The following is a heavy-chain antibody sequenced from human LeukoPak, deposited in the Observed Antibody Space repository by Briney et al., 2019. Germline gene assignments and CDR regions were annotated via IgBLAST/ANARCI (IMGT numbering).Heavy chain of an antibody. Sequence: PSETLSLTCTVPGGSISSYCRSWIRQPPGEGLEWIGYIYYSGSTNYNPSLKSRVTISVDTSKNQFSLKLSSVTAADTAVYYCARDDYRYWGQGTLVTVSS. V-gene: IGHV4-59*01. CDR3: ARDDYRY. D-gene: IGHD4/OR15-4a*01. CDR1: GGSISSYC. CDR2: IYYSGST. J-gene: IGHJ4*02.